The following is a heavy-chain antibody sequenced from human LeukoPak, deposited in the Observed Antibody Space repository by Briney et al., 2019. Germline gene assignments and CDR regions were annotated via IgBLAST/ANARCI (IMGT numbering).Heavy chain of an antibody. Sequence: SETLSLTCTVSGGSISSSSYYWGWIRQPPGKGLEWIGSIYYSGSTYYNPSLKSRVTISVDMSKNQFSLKLSSVTAADTAVYYCARGTYYYDSSGYYRGPFDYWGQGTLVTVSS. CDR1: GGSISSSSYY. D-gene: IGHD3-22*01. J-gene: IGHJ4*02. CDR2: IYYSGST. V-gene: IGHV4-39*07. CDR3: ARGTYYYDSSGYYRGPFDY.